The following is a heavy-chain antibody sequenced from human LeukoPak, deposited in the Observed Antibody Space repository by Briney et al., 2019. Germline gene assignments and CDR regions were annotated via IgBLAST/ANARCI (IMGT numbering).Heavy chain of an antibody. CDR3: AREVGIPVSGPLTDYYNGIAV. CDR1: GGSISSYY. J-gene: IGHJ6*02. D-gene: IGHD6-19*01. CDR2: IYYSGST. Sequence: KPSETLSLTCIVSGGSISSYYWSWIRQPPGKGLEWIGYIYYSGSTNYNPSLESRATISVDPSKNQFSLKLTSVTAADTAVYYCAREVGIPVSGPLTDYYNGIAVWGQGTTVTVPS. V-gene: IGHV4-59*01.